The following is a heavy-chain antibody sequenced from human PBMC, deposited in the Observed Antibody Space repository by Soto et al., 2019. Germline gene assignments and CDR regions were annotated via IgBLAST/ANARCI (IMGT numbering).Heavy chain of an antibody. CDR3: ARAAMYYDFLSGSTYYYYYMDV. V-gene: IGHV4-34*01. CDR1: GGSFSGYY. J-gene: IGHJ6*03. CDR2: INHSGST. D-gene: IGHD3-3*01. Sequence: PSETLSLTCAVYGGSFSGYYWSWIRQPPGKGLEWIGEINHSGSTNYNPSLKSRVTISVDTSKNQFSLKLSSVTAADTAVYYCARAAMYYDFLSGSTYYYYYMDVWGKGTTVTVSS.